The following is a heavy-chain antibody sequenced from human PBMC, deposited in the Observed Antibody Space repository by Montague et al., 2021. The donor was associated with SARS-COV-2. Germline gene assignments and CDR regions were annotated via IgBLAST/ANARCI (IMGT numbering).Heavy chain of an antibody. D-gene: IGHD1-26*01. CDR3: ARVSGDAFDV. V-gene: IGHV3-33*08. CDR2: IWYDGSER. J-gene: IGHJ3*01. CDR1: GFGFSGYG. Sequence: SLRLSCAASGFGFSGYGMQWVRQAPGKGLEWVAVIWYDGSERYYADSVKGRFSISRDNSKNTLYLEMNSLRGEDTAVYYCARVSGDAFDVWGQGTLVTVSS.